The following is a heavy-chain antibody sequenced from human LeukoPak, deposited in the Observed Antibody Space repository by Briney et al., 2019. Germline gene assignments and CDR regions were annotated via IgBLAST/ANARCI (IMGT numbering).Heavy chain of an antibody. D-gene: IGHD5-18*01. CDR2: IYNSGST. J-gene: IGHJ4*02. Sequence: PSETLSLTCIVSGGSISSYYWSWIRQPPGKGLEWIGYIYNSGSTNYNPSLESRITISVDTSKNQFSLKLSSVTAADTAVYYCARGQKYRSGYTVTELGSGYFDYWGQGPLVTVSS. CDR1: GGSISSYY. V-gene: IGHV4-59*01. CDR3: ARGQKYRSGYTVTELGSGYFDY.